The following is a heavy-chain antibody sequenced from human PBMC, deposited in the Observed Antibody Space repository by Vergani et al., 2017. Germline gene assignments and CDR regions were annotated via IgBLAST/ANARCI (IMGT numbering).Heavy chain of an antibody. J-gene: IGHJ3*02. Sequence: QVQLQESGPGLVKPSQTLSLTCTVSGGSISSGGYYWSWIRQHPGKGLEWIEYIYYSGSTYYNPSLKSRVTISVDTSKNQFSLKLSSVTAADTAVYYCAREYATGTTSNAFDIWGQGTMVTVSS. CDR1: GGSISSGGYY. CDR3: AREYATGTTSNAFDI. CDR2: IYYSGST. V-gene: IGHV4-31*03. D-gene: IGHD1-1*01.